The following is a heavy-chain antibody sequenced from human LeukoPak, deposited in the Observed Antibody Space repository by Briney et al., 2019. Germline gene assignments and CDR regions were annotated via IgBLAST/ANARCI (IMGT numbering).Heavy chain of an antibody. D-gene: IGHD3-3*01. V-gene: IGHV3-74*01. CDR1: GNYR. CDR2: INSDGSWT. CDR3: ARDRAWNYFDY. Sequence: GGSLRLSCAASGNYRMHWVRQAPGKGLVWVSHINSDGSWTSYADSVKGRFTISKDNAKNTVYLQMNNLRAEDTAAYYCARDRAWNYFDYWGQGTLVTVSS. J-gene: IGHJ4*02.